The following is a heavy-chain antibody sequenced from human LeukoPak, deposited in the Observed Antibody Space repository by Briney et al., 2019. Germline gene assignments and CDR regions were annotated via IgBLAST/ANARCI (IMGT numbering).Heavy chain of an antibody. CDR1: GGSFSGYY. CDR3: ARGEGGCSSTSCYLGY. J-gene: IGHJ4*02. V-gene: IGHV4-34*01. Sequence: SETLSLTCAVYGGSFSGYYWSWIRQPPGKGLEWIGEINHSGSTNYNPSLKSRVTISVDTSKNQFSLKLSSVTAADTAVYYCARGEGGCSSTSCYLGYWGQGTLVTVSS. CDR2: INHSGST. D-gene: IGHD2-2*01.